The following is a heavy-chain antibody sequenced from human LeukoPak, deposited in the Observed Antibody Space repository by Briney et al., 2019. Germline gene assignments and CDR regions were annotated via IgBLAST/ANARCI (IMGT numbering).Heavy chain of an antibody. CDR1: GYTFTSYY. V-gene: IGHV1-46*01. Sequence: ASVKVSCKASGYTFTSYYMHWVRQAPGQGLEWMGMINPNGGNTNYAQKFQGRVTMTRDTSTSTVYMELSSLRSEDTAVYYCARGSSGYYYFDSWGQGTLVTVSS. CDR3: ARGSSGYYYFDS. J-gene: IGHJ4*02. CDR2: INPNGGNT. D-gene: IGHD6-19*01.